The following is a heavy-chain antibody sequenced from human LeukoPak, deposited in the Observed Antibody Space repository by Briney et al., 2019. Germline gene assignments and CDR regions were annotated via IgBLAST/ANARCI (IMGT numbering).Heavy chain of an antibody. CDR2: IYYSGST. CDR3: ARGRSWLPSTTYWYFDL. V-gene: IGHV4-31*03. Sequence: PSETLSLTCTVSGGSISSGGYYWSWIRQHPGKGLEWIGYIYYSGSTYYNPSLKSRVTISVDTSKNQFSLKLSSVTAADTAVYYCARGRSWLPSTTYWYFDLWGRGTLVTVSS. CDR1: GGSISSGGYY. J-gene: IGHJ2*01. D-gene: IGHD5-12*01.